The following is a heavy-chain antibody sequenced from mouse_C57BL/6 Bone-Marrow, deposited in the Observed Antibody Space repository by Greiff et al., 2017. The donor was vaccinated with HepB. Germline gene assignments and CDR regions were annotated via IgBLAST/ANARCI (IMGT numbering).Heavy chain of an antibody. Sequence: DVMLVESGEGLVKPGGSLKLSCAASGFTFSSYAMSWVRQTPEKRLEWVAYISSGGDYIYYADTVKGRFTISRDNARNTLYLQMSSLKSEDTAMYYCTRVPHLITTPNWYFDVWGTGTTVTVSS. V-gene: IGHV5-9-1*02. J-gene: IGHJ1*03. CDR1: GFTFSSYA. CDR2: ISSGGDYI. D-gene: IGHD1-1*01. CDR3: TRVPHLITTPNWYFDV.